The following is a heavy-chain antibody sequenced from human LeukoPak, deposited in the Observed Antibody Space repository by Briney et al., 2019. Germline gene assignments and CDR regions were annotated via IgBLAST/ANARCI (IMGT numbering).Heavy chain of an antibody. V-gene: IGHV3-53*01. CDR1: GFTVSNNY. J-gene: IGHJ4*02. CDR2: IYSGGST. Sequence: PGGSLRLSCTASGFTVSNNYMNWVRQAPGKGLEWVSVIYSGGSTYYTDSVKGRFTISRDNSKNTLYLQMNSLRAEDTAVYYCAGGSSSWYFFGYWGQGTLVTVSS. CDR3: AGGSSSWYFFGY. D-gene: IGHD6-13*01.